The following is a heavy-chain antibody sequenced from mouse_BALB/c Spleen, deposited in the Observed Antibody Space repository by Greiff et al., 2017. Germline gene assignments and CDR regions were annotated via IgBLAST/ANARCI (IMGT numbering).Heavy chain of an antibody. V-gene: IGHV5-6-4*01. CDR2: ISSGGSYT. CDR1: GFTFSSYT. Sequence: EVKLVESGGGLVKPGGSLKLSCAASGFTFSSYTMSWVRQTPEKRLEWVATISSGGSYTYYPDSVKGRFTISRDNAKNTLYLQMSSLKSEDTAMYYCTRGDGIGFAYWGQGTLVTVSA. D-gene: IGHD2-1*01. CDR3: TRGDGIGFAY. J-gene: IGHJ3*01.